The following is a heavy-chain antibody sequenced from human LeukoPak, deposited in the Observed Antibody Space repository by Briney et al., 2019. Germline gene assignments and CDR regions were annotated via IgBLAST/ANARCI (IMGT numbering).Heavy chain of an antibody. V-gene: IGHV3-33*01. J-gene: IGHJ4*02. Sequence: PGGSLRLSCAASGFTFSSYGMHWVRQAPGKGLEWVAVIWYDGSNKYYADSVKGRFTISRDNSKNTLYLQMNSLRAEDTAVYYCARDWAPYGSGSYLSYWGQGTLVTVSS. CDR2: IWYDGSNK. CDR3: ARDWAPYGSGSYLSY. D-gene: IGHD3-10*01. CDR1: GFTFSSYG.